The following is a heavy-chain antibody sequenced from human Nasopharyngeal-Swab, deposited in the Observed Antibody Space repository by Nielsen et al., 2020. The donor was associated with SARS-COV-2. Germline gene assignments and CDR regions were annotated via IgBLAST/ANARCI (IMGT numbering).Heavy chain of an antibody. Sequence: GESLKISCAASGFTFSSYAMSWVRQAPGKGLEWVSAISGSGGSTYYADSVKGRFTISRDNSKNTLYLQMNSLRVEDTAVYYCARVQQIYAISLNYYGMDVWGQGTTVTVSS. CDR2: ISGSGGST. CDR1: GFTFSSYA. CDR3: ARVQQIYAISLNYYGMDV. J-gene: IGHJ6*02. V-gene: IGHV3-23*01. D-gene: IGHD2-8*01.